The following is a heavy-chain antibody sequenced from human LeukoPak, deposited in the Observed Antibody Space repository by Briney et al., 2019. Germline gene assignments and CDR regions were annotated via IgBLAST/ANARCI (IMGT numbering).Heavy chain of an antibody. V-gene: IGHV1-8*01. J-gene: IGHJ5*02. CDR1: GYTFTSYD. CDR2: MNPNSGNT. CDR3: ARGVAAAGRNWFDP. Sequence: ASVKVSCKASGYTFTSYDINWVRQATGQGLEWMGWMNPNSGNTGYAQKFRGRVTMTRNTSISTAYMELSSLRSEDTAVYYCARGVAAAGRNWFDPWGQGTLVTVSS. D-gene: IGHD6-13*01.